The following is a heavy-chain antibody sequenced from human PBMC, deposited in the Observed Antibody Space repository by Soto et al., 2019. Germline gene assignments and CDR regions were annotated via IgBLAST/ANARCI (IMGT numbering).Heavy chain of an antibody. Sequence: ASVKVSCKASGYTFTASYMHWVRQAPGQGLEWMGIIDPSGGSTSYSQKFQGRVTMTRDTSTSTVYMELNSLRSEDTAVFYCARDSGHYYRSDAFDKWGQGTMVTVSS. CDR1: GYTFTASY. D-gene: IGHD1-26*01. CDR2: IDPSGGST. CDR3: ARDSGHYYRSDAFDK. V-gene: IGHV1-46*01. J-gene: IGHJ3*02.